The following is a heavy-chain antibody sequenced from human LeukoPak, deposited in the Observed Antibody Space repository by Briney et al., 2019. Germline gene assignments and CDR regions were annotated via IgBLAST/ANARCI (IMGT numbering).Heavy chain of an antibody. CDR1: GFTVSSNY. J-gene: IGHJ6*03. D-gene: IGHD6-19*01. V-gene: IGHV3-53*01. CDR3: ARDRAVAGSGWYYYYMDV. CDR2: IYSGGTT. Sequence: GGSLRLSCAASGFTVSSNYMSWVRQAPGKGLEWVSVIYSGGTTYYADSVKSRFTISRDNSKNTLYLQMNSLRAEDTAVYYCARDRAVAGSGWYYYYMDVWGKGTTVTISS.